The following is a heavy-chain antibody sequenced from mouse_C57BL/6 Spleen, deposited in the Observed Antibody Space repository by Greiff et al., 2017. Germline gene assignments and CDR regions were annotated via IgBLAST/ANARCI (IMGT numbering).Heavy chain of an antibody. Sequence: QVQLQQSGPGLVQPSQSLSITCTVSGFSLTSYGVHWVRQSPGKGLEWLGVIWRGGSTDYNAAFMSRLSITKDNSKSQVFFKMNSLQADDTAIYYCAKSNYDYDGYFDVWGTGTTVTVSS. D-gene: IGHD2-4*01. CDR2: IWRGGST. V-gene: IGHV2-5*01. CDR1: GFSLTSYG. J-gene: IGHJ1*03. CDR3: AKSNYDYDGYFDV.